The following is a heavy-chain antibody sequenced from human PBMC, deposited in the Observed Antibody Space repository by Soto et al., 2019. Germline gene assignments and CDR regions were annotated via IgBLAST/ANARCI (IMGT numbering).Heavy chain of an antibody. V-gene: IGHV1-2*04. CDR2: IYPNSGGT. CDR1: GYTFTGYY. D-gene: IGHD3-10*01. Sequence: ASVKVSCKASGYTFTGYYMHWVRQAPGQGLEWIGCIYPNSGGTNYAQNFQGWVTMTRDTSISTAYMELSRLRSDDTAVYYCARGPGYQSSSLLWFGEAADAFDIWGQGTMVTVSS. CDR3: ARGPGYQSSSLLWFGEAADAFDI. J-gene: IGHJ3*02.